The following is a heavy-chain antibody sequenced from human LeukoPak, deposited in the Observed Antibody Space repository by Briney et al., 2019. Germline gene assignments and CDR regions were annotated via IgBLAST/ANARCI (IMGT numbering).Heavy chain of an antibody. J-gene: IGHJ4*02. Sequence: RSGGSLRLSCAASGFTFSIYAMSWVRQAPGKGLEWVSYISSGSSTIYYADSVKGRFTISRDNAKNSLYLQMNSLRDEDTAVYYCARVRHSSGRGHDYWGQGTLVTVSS. D-gene: IGHD6-19*01. CDR1: GFTFSIYA. CDR2: ISSGSSTI. V-gene: IGHV3-48*02. CDR3: ARVRHSSGRGHDY.